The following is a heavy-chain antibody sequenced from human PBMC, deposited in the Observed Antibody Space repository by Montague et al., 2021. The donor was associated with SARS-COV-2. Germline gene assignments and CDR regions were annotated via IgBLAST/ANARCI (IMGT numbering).Heavy chain of an antibody. J-gene: IGHJ4*02. D-gene: IGHD3-9*01. CDR2: VSHPGSA. CDR1: TEAFNGYY. CDR3: ARGVYNRVIFVVSPRYYFDY. V-gene: IGHV4-34*01. Sequence: SETLSLTCAVYTEAFNGYYWTWIRQPPGKGLEWIGDVSHPGSAKYNPSLKGRVSISVNTWRKQVSLRLTSVTAADTATYYCARGVYNRVIFVVSPRYYFDYWGQRNMVAVSA.